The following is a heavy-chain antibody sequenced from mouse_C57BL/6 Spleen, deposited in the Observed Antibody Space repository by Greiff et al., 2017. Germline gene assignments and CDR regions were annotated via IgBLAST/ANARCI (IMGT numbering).Heavy chain of an antibody. D-gene: IGHD2-3*01. CDR3: AIGGLLRGGYYAMDY. J-gene: IGHJ4*01. V-gene: IGHV1-64*01. CDR1: GYTFTSYW. CDR2: IHPNSGST. Sequence: VQLQQPGAELVRPGSSVKLSCKASGYTFTSYWMHWVKQRPGQGLEWIGMIHPNSGSTNYNEKFKSKATLTVDKSSSTAYMQLSSLTSEDSAVYYCAIGGLLRGGYYAMDYWGQGTSVTVSS.